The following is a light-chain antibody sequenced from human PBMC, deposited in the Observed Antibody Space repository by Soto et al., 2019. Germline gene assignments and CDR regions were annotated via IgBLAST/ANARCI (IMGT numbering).Light chain of an antibody. CDR2: GAS. V-gene: IGKV3-20*01. Sequence: GLTQTTSALSLSAGERSSLSCRASQSVSSSYLASYQQKPGQAPRLLIYGASSRATGIPDRFSGSGSGTDFTLTISRLEPEDFTVYYCQQYGSPPRTFGQGAKVDTK. J-gene: IGKJ1*01. CDR3: QQYGSPPRT. CDR1: QSVSSSY.